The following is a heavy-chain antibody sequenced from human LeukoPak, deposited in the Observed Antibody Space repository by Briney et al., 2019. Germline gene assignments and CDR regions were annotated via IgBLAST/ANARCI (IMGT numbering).Heavy chain of an antibody. CDR3: ARTYSGYDFWAFDI. CDR1: GGSFSGYY. V-gene: IGHV4-34*01. Sequence: SETLSLTCAVYGGSFSGYYWSWIRQPPGKGLEWIGEINHSGSTNYNPSLKSRVTISVDTSKNQFSLKLSSVTAADTAVYYCARTYSGYDFWAFDIWGQGTMVTVSS. D-gene: IGHD5-12*01. CDR2: INHSGST. J-gene: IGHJ3*02.